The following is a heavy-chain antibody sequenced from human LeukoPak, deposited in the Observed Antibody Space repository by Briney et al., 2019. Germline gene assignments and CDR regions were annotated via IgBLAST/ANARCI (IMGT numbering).Heavy chain of an antibody. D-gene: IGHD6-13*01. J-gene: IGHJ4*02. Sequence: GPSVTVSCKASGYTFTGYYMHWVRQSPGQGLEWMGWINPNSGGTNYAQKFQGWVTMTRDTSISTAYMELSRLRSDDTAVYYCARAGSWYGGYYFDYWGQGTLVTVSS. CDR1: GYTFTGYY. CDR2: INPNSGGT. V-gene: IGHV1-2*04. CDR3: ARAGSWYGGYYFDY.